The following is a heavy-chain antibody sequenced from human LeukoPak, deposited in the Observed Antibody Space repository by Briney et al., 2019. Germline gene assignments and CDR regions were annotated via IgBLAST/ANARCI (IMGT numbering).Heavy chain of an antibody. J-gene: IGHJ5*02. CDR1: GFTFSTFS. CDR3: AREGRVGYYGSGSYSPHNWFDP. D-gene: IGHD3-10*01. V-gene: IGHV3-21*01. Sequence: GGSLRLSCGASGFTFSTFSMTWVRQAPGKGLEWVSSISISSTDYIYYADSVKGRFTTSRDNSKNTLYLQMNSLRAEDTAVYYCAREGRVGYYGSGSYSPHNWFDPWGQGTLVTVSS. CDR2: ISISSTDYI.